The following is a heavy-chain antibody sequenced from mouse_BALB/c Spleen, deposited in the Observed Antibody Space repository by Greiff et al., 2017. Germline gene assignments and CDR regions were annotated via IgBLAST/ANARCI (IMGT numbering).Heavy chain of an antibody. Sequence: EVKLVESGGGLVKPGGSLKLSCAASGFTFSDYYMYWVRQTPEKRLEWVATISDGGSYTYYPDSVKGRFTISRDNAKNNLYLQMSSLKSEDTAMYYCARDRATMITTSAMDYWGQGTSVTVSS. CDR1: GFTFSDYY. CDR3: ARDRATMITTSAMDY. V-gene: IGHV5-4*02. J-gene: IGHJ4*01. D-gene: IGHD2-4*01. CDR2: ISDGGSYT.